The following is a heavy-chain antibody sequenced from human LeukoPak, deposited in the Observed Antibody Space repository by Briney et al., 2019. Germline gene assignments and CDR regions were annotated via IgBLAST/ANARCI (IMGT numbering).Heavy chain of an antibody. J-gene: IGHJ4*02. Sequence: PSETLSLTCTVSGGSISSGGYYWSWIRQHPGKGLEWIGYIYYSGSTYYNPSLKSRVTISVDTSKNQFSLKLSSVTAADTAVYYCARSPRDYYDSSGLVNWGQGTLVTVSS. CDR1: GGSISSGGYY. D-gene: IGHD3-22*01. CDR2: IYYSGST. CDR3: ARSPRDYYDSSGLVN. V-gene: IGHV4-31*03.